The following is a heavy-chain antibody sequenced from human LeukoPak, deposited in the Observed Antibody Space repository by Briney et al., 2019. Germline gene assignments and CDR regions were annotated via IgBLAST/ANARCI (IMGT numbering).Heavy chain of an antibody. CDR1: GYTFTSYY. Sequence: GASVKVSCKASGYTFTSYYMHWVRQAPGQGLEWMGIINPSGGSTSYAQKFQGRVTMTRDTSTSTVYMELSSLRSEDTAVYYCARDLVDAAAAKATYTFDCWGQGTLVTVSS. V-gene: IGHV1-46*01. CDR2: INPSGGST. D-gene: IGHD6-13*01. J-gene: IGHJ4*02. CDR3: ARDLVDAAAAKATYTFDC.